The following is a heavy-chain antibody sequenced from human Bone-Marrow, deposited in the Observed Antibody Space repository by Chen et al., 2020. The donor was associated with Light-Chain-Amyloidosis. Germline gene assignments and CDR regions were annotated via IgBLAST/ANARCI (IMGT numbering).Heavy chain of an antibody. CDR1: GYTLSDVS. D-gene: IGHD3-9*01. CDR2: FNPEEGEI. V-gene: IGHV1-24*01. CDR3: ATSNTISFEY. Sequence: QVQVVQSGAEVRKPGASVKVSCTVSGYTLSDVSMHWVRQAPGKGLEWMGGFNPEEGEIIYAQKFQGRVALTEDTSTDTAYMEMTSLRSDDTAMYYCATSNTISFEYWGQGTLVTVSS. J-gene: IGHJ4*02.